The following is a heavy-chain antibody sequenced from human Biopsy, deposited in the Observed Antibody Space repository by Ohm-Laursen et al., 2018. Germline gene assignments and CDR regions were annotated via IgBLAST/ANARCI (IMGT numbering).Heavy chain of an antibody. CDR2: INPSGSTT. Sequence: VASVKVSCKTSGYSFTSYYMHWVRQAPGQGLEWMGMINPSGSTTSYPQIFQGRVTMTRDTSKNTVYMELSSLRSADTAVYFCARNTGWYGDLYYFDYWGQGTLVTVSS. V-gene: IGHV1-46*01. D-gene: IGHD6-19*01. CDR1: GYSFTSYY. CDR3: ARNTGWYGDLYYFDY. J-gene: IGHJ4*02.